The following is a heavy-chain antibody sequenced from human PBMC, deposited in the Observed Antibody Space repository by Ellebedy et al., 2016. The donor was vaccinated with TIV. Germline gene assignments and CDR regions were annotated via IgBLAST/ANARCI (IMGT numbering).Heavy chain of an antibody. D-gene: IGHD6-13*01. CDR3: ARGDGSSWYSAYWFDP. J-gene: IGHJ5*02. Sequence: GESLKISXKGSGYSFTSYWINWVRQMPGKGLEWMGIIYPGDSDTRYSPSFQGQVTISADKSISTAYLQWSSLKASDTAMYYCARGDGSSWYSAYWFDPWGQGTLVTVSS. V-gene: IGHV5-51*01. CDR2: IYPGDSDT. CDR1: GYSFTSYW.